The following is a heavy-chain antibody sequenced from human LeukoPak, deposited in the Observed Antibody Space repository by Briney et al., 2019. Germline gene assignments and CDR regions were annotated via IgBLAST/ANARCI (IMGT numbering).Heavy chain of an antibody. D-gene: IGHD2-21*01. Sequence: GGSLRLSCAASGFTFSSYAMSWVRQAPGKGLEWVAVISYDGSNKYYPDSVKGRFTISRDNSKNTLYLQMNSLRAEDTAVYFCARERQDTILHSGAFDIWGQGTMVTVSS. J-gene: IGHJ3*02. CDR1: GFTFSSYA. CDR3: ARERQDTILHSGAFDI. CDR2: ISYDGSNK. V-gene: IGHV3-30*03.